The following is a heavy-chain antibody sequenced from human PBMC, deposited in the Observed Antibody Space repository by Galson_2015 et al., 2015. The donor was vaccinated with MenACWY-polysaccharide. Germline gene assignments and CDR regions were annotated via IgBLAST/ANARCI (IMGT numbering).Heavy chain of an antibody. CDR3: AKDSNDFWSGYRSFDY. D-gene: IGHD3-3*01. J-gene: IGHJ4*02. CDR1: GFTFNNYA. V-gene: IGHV3-23*01. Sequence: SLRLSCAASGFTFNNYAMSWVRQAPGKGLEWVAVISGSGGSTYYADSVKGRFTISRDNSKNTLYLQMNSLRVEDTAVYYCAKDSNDFWSGYRSFDYWGQETLVTVSS. CDR2: ISGSGGST.